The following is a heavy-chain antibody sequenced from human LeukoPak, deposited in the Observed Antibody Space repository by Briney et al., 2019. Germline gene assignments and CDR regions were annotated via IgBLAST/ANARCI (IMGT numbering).Heavy chain of an antibody. Sequence: KPSETLSLTCTVSGGSISSSSYYWGWIRQPPGKGLEWIGSIYYSGSTYYNPSLKSRVTISVDTSKNQFSLKLSSVTAADTAVYYCARREIQLWFGYWGQGTLVTVSS. CDR2: IYYSGST. CDR3: ARREIQLWFGY. V-gene: IGHV4-39*01. D-gene: IGHD5-18*01. CDR1: GGSISSSSYY. J-gene: IGHJ4*02.